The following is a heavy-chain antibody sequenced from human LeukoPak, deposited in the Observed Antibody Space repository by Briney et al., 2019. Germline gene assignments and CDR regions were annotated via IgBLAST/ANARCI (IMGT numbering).Heavy chain of an antibody. J-gene: IGHJ5*02. CDR1: GGSISSGGYY. D-gene: IGHD3-22*01. V-gene: IGHV4-31*03. CDR2: IYYSGST. CDR3: ARDDDYYDSSGFDP. Sequence: SQTLSLTCTVSGGSISSGGYYWSWIRQHPGKGLEWIGYIYYSGSTYYNPSLKSRVTISVDTSKNQFSLKLSSVTAADTAVYCCARDDDYYDSSGFDPWGQGTLVTVSS.